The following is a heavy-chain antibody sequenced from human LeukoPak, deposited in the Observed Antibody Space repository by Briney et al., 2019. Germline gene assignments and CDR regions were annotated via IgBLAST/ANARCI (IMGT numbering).Heavy chain of an antibody. J-gene: IGHJ6*02. CDR1: GYTFTSYY. Sequence: APVKVPCKASGYTFTSYYMHWVRQAPGQGLEWMGIINPSGGSTSYAQKFQGRVTMTRDTSTSTVYMELSSLRSEDTAVYYCASRFGGYGLYGMDVWGQGTTVTVSS. CDR2: INPSGGST. CDR3: ASRFGGYGLYGMDV. V-gene: IGHV1-46*01. D-gene: IGHD3-10*01.